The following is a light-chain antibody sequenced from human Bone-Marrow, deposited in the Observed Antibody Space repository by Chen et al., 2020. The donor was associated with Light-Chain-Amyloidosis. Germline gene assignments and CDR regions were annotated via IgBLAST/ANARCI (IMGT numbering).Light chain of an antibody. CDR1: NIGSTS. V-gene: IGLV3-21*02. CDR2: DDS. J-gene: IGLJ3*02. CDR3: QVWDRSSDRPV. Sequence: SYVLTQPSSVSVAPGQTATIAWGGNNIGSTSVHWYQQTPGQAPLLVVYDDSERPSGIPERVSGSNSGNTVTLTISRVEAGDEADYYCQVWDRSSDRPVFGGGTKLTVL.